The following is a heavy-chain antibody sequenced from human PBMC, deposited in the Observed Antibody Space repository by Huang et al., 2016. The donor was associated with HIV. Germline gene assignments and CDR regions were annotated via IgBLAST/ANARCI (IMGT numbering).Heavy chain of an antibody. CDR1: GFSFSTYG. Sequence: VQLVESGGGVVQPGRSLRLACAASGFSFSTYGLHWVRQAPGKGLYWVAVISYDGSNKYYAHSVKGRFTISRDTSENKVYLQMNSLRHEDTAVYYCAKDGADEEWDIDYWGQGTLVTVSS. J-gene: IGHJ4*02. D-gene: IGHD1-26*01. CDR3: AKDGADEEWDIDY. V-gene: IGHV3-30*18. CDR2: ISYDGSNK.